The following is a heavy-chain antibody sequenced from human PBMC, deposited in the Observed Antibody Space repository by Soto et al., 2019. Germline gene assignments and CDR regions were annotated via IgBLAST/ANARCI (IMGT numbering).Heavy chain of an antibody. J-gene: IGHJ4*02. V-gene: IGHV1-2*02. CDR3: ARPPGYISDWYYFDL. CDR1: GYTFIDYY. CDR2: ISPKSGGT. Sequence: QVQLVQSGAEVKKPGASVKVSCEASGYTFIDYYMHWVRQAPGQGFEWMGRISPKSGGTNYAQKFQGRVTMSWDTSLNPAYMQLSSLMSEDTAVYYCARPPGYISDWYYFDLWGQGTLVTVSS. D-gene: IGHD6-19*01.